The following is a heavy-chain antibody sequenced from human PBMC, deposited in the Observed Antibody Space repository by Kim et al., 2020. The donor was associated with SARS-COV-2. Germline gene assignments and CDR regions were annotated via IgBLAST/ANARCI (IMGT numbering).Heavy chain of an antibody. V-gene: IGHV3-11*04. CDR1: GFTFSDYY. D-gene: IGHD3-10*01. J-gene: IGHJ4*02. CDR2: ISSSGSTI. Sequence: GGSLRLSCAASGFTFSDYYMSWIRQAPGKGLEWVSYISSSGSTIYYAYSVKGRFTISRDNAKNSLYLQMNSLRAEDTAVYYCARELRTYYYGSGRLGYWGQGTLVTVSS. CDR3: ARELRTYYYGSGRLGY.